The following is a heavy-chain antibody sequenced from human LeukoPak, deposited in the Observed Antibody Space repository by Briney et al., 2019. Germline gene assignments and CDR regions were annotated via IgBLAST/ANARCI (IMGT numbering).Heavy chain of an antibody. J-gene: IGHJ6*02. Sequence: PGGSLRLSCAASGFTFSSYWMHWVRQATGRGLVGVSRIHSDGSSAIYADSVKRRFTISRHNAKNTLYLQMNSLRAEDTAVYYCARGSFNGMDVWGQETTVTVSS. V-gene: IGHV3-74*01. CDR1: GFTFSSYW. CDR2: IHSDGSSA. CDR3: ARGSFNGMDV.